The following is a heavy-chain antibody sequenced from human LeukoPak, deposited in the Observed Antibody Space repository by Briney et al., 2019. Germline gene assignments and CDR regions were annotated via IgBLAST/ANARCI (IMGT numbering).Heavy chain of an antibody. CDR2: IYYSGST. CDR3: ARLYDYVWGSYDWFDP. J-gene: IGHJ5*02. CDR1: GGSISSYY. Sequence: SETLSLTCTVSGGSISSYYWSWIRQPPGKGLEWIGYIYYSGSTNYNPSLKSRVTISVDTSKNQFSLKLSSVTAADTAVYYCARLYDYVWGSYDWFDPWGREPWSPSPQ. D-gene: IGHD3-16*01. V-gene: IGHV4-59*01.